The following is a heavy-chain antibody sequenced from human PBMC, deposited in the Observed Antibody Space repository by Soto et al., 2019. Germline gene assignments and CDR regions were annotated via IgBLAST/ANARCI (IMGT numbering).Heavy chain of an antibody. Sequence: ASVKVSCKASGYTFTGHYIHWVRQAPGQGPEWMGEIGPASGDTRYAQKFQGRLTMTGDTSIPTVYMELNNRSPDDTAGYYCGRGRSGQLVVFYWGQGTPVTVSS. D-gene: IGHD3-10*01. V-gene: IGHV1-2*02. CDR2: IGPASGDT. CDR1: GYTFTGHY. CDR3: GRGRSGQLVVFY. J-gene: IGHJ4*02.